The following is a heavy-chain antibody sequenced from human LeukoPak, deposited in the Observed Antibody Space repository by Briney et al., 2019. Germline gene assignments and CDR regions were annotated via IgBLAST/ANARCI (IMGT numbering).Heavy chain of an antibody. CDR3: ARDRISRSRYSSGWGDFDY. J-gene: IGHJ4*02. CDR2: ISAYNGNT. Sequence: ASVKVSCKASGYTFTSYGISWVRQAPGQGLEWMGWISAYNGNTNYAQKLQGRDTMTTDTSTSTAYMELRSLRSDDTAVYYCARDRISRSRYSSGWGDFDYWGQGTLVTVSS. CDR1: GYTFTSYG. D-gene: IGHD6-19*01. V-gene: IGHV1-18*01.